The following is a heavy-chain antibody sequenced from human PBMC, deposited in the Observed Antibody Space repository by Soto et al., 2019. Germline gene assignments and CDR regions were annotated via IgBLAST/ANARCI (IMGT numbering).Heavy chain of an antibody. CDR2: IDPNSGGT. CDR1: GYTFTGYY. D-gene: IGHD3-3*01. J-gene: IGHJ4*02. Sequence: ASVKVSCKASGYTFTGYYMHWVRQAPGQGLEWMGWIDPNSGGTNYAQKIQGWVTMTRDTSISTAYMEMSRLRYDDTAVYYCARSIFGVGYDYWGQGTLVTVSS. CDR3: ARSIFGVGYDY. V-gene: IGHV1-2*04.